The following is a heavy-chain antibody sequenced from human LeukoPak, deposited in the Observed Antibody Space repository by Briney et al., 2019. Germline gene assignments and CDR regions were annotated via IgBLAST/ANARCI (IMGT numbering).Heavy chain of an antibody. D-gene: IGHD3-16*02. Sequence: SETLSLTCAVYVRSFSGYHWSWIRQPPGKGLEWIGEINGSGNTNYKSSLKSRLTISADRSKNQFSLKMTSVTAADTAVYYCARQGQISAFDIWGQGNLVIVSS. V-gene: IGHV4-34*01. CDR2: INGSGNT. CDR1: VRSFSGYH. J-gene: IGHJ4*02. CDR3: ARQGQISAFDI.